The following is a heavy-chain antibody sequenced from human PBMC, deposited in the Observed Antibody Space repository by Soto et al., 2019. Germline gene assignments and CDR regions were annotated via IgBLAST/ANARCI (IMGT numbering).Heavy chain of an antibody. D-gene: IGHD4-4*01. CDR2: IYYSGST. CDR1: GGSISSGDYY. CDR3: ARDGVYSNSYNGFDQ. Sequence: PSETLSLTYTVSGGSISSGDYYWSWIRQPPGKGLEWIGYIYYSGSTYYNPSLKSRVTISVDTSKNQFSLKLSSVTAADTAVYYCARDGVYSNSYNGFDQWGQGTKVTGSS. J-gene: IGHJ5*02. V-gene: IGHV4-30-4*01.